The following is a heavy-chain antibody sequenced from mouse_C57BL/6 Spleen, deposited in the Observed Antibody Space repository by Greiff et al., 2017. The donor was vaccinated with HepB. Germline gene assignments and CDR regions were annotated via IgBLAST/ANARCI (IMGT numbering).Heavy chain of an antibody. J-gene: IGHJ3*01. CDR2: IYPGSGST. V-gene: IGHV1-55*01. CDR3: ARDGTAQATPFAY. D-gene: IGHD3-2*02. CDR1: GYTFTSYW. Sequence: VQLQQPGAELVKPGASVKMSCKASGYTFTSYWITWVKQRPGQGLEWIGDIYPGSGSTNYNEKFKSKATLTVDTSSSTAYMQLSSLTSEDSAVYYCARDGTAQATPFAYWGQGTLVTVSA.